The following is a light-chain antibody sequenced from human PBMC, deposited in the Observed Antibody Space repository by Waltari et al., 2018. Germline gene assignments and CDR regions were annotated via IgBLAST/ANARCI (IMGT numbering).Light chain of an antibody. J-gene: IGLJ3*02. CDR3: VLYMGGGIM. V-gene: IGLV8-61*01. CDR2: STN. CDR1: SAPVSTSYY. Sequence: QTVVTQEPSLSMSPGGTVTLTCGLSSAPVSTSYYTSWYQQTPGQAPRPHIYSTNTRSSGVPDRFSGSILGNKAALTITGAQADDECDYHCVLYMGGGIMFGGGTKLTVL.